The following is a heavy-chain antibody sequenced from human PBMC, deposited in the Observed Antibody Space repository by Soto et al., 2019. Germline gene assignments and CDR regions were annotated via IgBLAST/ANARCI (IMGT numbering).Heavy chain of an antibody. Sequence: ASVKVSCKASGYTFTGYYMHWVRRAPGQGLEWMGWINPNSGGTNYAQKFQGWVTMTRDTSISTAYMEMSRLRSDDTAVYYCARDPGMYSSSWHADYWGQGTLVTVS. V-gene: IGHV1-2*04. CDR1: GYTFTGYY. J-gene: IGHJ4*02. CDR2: INPNSGGT. CDR3: ARDPGMYSSSWHADY. D-gene: IGHD6-13*01.